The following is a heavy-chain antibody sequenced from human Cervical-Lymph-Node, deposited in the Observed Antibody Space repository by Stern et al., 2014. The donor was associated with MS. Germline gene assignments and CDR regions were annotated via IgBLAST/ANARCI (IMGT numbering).Heavy chain of an antibody. CDR2: ISVYNGET. V-gene: IGHV1-18*01. J-gene: IGHJ5*02. Sequence: VQLVESGADVKEPGASVKVSCKASGYTFSNYGISWVRQAPGQGLEWMGWISVYNGETKYKDALQGRVSMTTDTSTSTAYMELRSLRSDDTAVYYCARGSSRSSGSYPNWFDPWGQGTLVTVSS. CDR3: ARGSSRSSGSYPNWFDP. D-gene: IGHD3-10*01. CDR1: GYTFSNYG.